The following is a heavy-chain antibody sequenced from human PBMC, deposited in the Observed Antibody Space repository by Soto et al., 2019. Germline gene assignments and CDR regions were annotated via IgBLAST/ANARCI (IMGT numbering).Heavy chain of an antibody. CDR2: IDPGDTYA. Sequence: ESLKISCTGFGYTFTTFWISWVRQMPGKGLEWMGRIDPGDTYATYSPAFQGHVTISADKATSTAYLQWSSLKASDTAMYFCARIDCTTTTCDSWFDPWGQGTLVTV. V-gene: IGHV5-10-1*01. CDR1: GYTFTTFW. J-gene: IGHJ5*02. CDR3: ARIDCTTTTCDSWFDP. D-gene: IGHD2-2*01.